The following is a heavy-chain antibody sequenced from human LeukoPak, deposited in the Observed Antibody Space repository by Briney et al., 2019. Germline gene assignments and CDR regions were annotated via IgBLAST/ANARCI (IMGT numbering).Heavy chain of an antibody. V-gene: IGHV3-48*03. CDR1: GFTFSSYE. Sequence: GGSLRLSCAASGFTFSSYEMNWVRQAPGKGVEWVSKISSSGTTIYYADSVKGRFTISRDNAKNSLYLQMHSLRAEDTAVYYCATGDDYRTFDYWGQGTLVTVSS. J-gene: IGHJ4*02. CDR3: ATGDDYRTFDY. D-gene: IGHD5-24*01. CDR2: ISSSGTTI.